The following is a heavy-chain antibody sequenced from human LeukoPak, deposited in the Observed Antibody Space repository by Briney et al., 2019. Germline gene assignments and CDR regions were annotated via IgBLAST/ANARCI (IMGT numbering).Heavy chain of an antibody. J-gene: IGHJ4*02. Sequence: ASVKVSCKVSGYTLTELSMHWVRQAPGKGLEWMGGFDPEDGETIYAQKFQGRVTITRDTSASTAYMELSSLRSEDMAVYYCAREGAVTDFDYWGQGTLVTVSS. CDR3: AREGAVTDFDY. V-gene: IGHV1-24*01. CDR1: GYTLTELS. D-gene: IGHD2-21*02. CDR2: FDPEDGET.